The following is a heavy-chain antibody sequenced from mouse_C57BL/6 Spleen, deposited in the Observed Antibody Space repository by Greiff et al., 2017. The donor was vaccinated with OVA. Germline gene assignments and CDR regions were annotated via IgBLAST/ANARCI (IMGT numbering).Heavy chain of an antibody. J-gene: IGHJ2*01. Sequence: VQLQQPGAELVKPGASVKLSCKASGYTFTSYWMHWVKQRPGQGLEWIGMIHPNSGSTNYNEKFKSKATLTVDKSSSTAYMQLSSLTSEDSAVYYCARSVYSYGSSSCYCDYWGQGTTLTVSS. D-gene: IGHD1-1*01. CDR1: GYTFTSYW. V-gene: IGHV1-64*01. CDR2: IHPNSGST. CDR3: ARSVYSYGSSSCYCDY.